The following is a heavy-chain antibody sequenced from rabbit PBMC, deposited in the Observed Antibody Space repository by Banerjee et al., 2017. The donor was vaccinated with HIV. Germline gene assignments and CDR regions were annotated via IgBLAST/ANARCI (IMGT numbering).Heavy chain of an antibody. CDR1: GFSFSSGYY. D-gene: IGHD6-1*01. CDR3: ARTDYVNYGYAMNL. J-gene: IGHJ4*01. CDR2: IDGGSSGDT. Sequence: QSLEESGGDLVKPGASLTLTCTASGFSFSSGYYMCWVRQAPGKGLEWIACIDGGSSGDTYYGTWVNGRFTISKTSSTTVTLQMTSLTAADTATYFCARTDYVNYGYAMNLWGPGTLVTVS. V-gene: IGHV1S40*01.